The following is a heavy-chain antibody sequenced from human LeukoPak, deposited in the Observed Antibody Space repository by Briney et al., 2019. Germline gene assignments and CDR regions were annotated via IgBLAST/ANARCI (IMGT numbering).Heavy chain of an antibody. CDR2: ISYDGSNK. D-gene: IGHD3-22*01. V-gene: IGHV3-30*19. Sequence: GGSLRLSCAASGFTFSSYGMHWVRQAPGKGLEWVAVISYDGSNKYYADSVKGRFTISRDNSKNTLYLQMNSLRAEDTAVYYCARDRYYDSSGYYFDYWGQGTLVTVSS. J-gene: IGHJ4*02. CDR3: ARDRYYDSSGYYFDY. CDR1: GFTFSSYG.